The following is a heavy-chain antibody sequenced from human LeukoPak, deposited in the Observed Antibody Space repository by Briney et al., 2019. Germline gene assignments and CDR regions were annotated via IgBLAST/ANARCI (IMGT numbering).Heavy chain of an antibody. CDR1: GYTFTSYY. CDR2: INPSGGST. CDR3: TAAAGTGWFDP. J-gene: IGHJ5*02. Sequence: ASVKVSCKASGYTFTSYYMHWVRQAPGQGLEWMGIINPSGGSTSYAQKFQGRVTMTRDMSTSTVYVELSSLRSEDTAVYYCTAAAGTGWFDPWGQGTLVTVSS. D-gene: IGHD6-13*01. V-gene: IGHV1-46*01.